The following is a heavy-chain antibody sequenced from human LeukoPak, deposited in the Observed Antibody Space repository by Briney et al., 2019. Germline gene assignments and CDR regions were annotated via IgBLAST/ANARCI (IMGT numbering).Heavy chain of an antibody. CDR2: VSSGSSYK. V-gene: IGHV3-21*01. CDR1: GFTLRPYS. J-gene: IGHJ3*02. CDR3: ARTKEMAPDHDAFDI. D-gene: IGHD5-24*01. Sequence: GGSLRLSFPASGFTLRPYSMNWVRQAPGTRVGGVASVSSGSSYKLHAEAVKGRFTISRDNANNSLYLQMNSLRAEDTAVYYCARTKEMAPDHDAFDIWGQGTMVTVSS.